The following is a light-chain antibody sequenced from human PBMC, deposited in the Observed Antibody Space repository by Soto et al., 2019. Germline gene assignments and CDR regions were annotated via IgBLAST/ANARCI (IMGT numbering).Light chain of an antibody. CDR1: SSDVGNSNL. CDR3: CSYAGSDVV. CDR2: EGS. J-gene: IGLJ2*01. V-gene: IGLV2-23*01. Sequence: QSVLTQPASESGSPGQSITISCTGTSSDVGNSNLVSWYQQHPGKAPKLMIYEGSKRPSGVSNRFSGSKSGNTASLTISGLQAEDEADYYCCSYAGSDVVFGGGTKLTVL.